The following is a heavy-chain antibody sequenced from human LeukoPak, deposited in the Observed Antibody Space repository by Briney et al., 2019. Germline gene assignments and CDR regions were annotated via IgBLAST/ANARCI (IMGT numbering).Heavy chain of an antibody. CDR1: GFTFSTYS. CDR2: ISSSSSTI. D-gene: IGHD3-3*01. J-gene: IGHJ5*02. CDR3: AREARLQVTIFGVVPNWFDP. V-gene: IGHV3-48*01. Sequence: GGSLRLSCAASGFTFSTYSMNWVRQAPGKGLEWVSYISSSSSTIYYADSVKGRFTISRDNAKNSLYLQMNSLRAEDTAVYYCAREARLQVTIFGVVPNWFDPWGQGTLVTVSS.